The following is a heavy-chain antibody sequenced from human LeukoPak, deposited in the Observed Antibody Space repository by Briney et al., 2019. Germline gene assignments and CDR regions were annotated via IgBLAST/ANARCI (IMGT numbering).Heavy chain of an antibody. D-gene: IGHD1-26*01. V-gene: IGHV1-2*02. CDR3: ARAEGVGATADY. J-gene: IGHJ4*02. CDR2: INPNSGGT. CDR1: GGTFSSYA. Sequence: ASVKVSCKASGGTFSSYAISWVRQAPGQGLEWMGWINPNSGGTNYAQKFQGRVTMTRDTSISTAYMELSRLRSDDTAVYYCARAEGVGATADYWGQGTLVTVSS.